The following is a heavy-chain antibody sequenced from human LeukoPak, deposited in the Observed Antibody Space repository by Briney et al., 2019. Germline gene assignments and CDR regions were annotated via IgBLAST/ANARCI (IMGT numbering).Heavy chain of an antibody. CDR1: GFTFSSYE. J-gene: IGHJ6*03. CDR2: ISSSGSTI. D-gene: IGHD6-19*01. V-gene: IGHV3-48*03. Sequence: GGSLRLSCAASGFTFSSYEMNWVRQAPGKGLEWVSYISSSGSTIYYADSVKGRFTISRDNAKNSLYLQMNSLRAEDTALYYCARDLAVATPYYYYYMDVWGKGTTVTVSS. CDR3: ARDLAVATPYYYYYMDV.